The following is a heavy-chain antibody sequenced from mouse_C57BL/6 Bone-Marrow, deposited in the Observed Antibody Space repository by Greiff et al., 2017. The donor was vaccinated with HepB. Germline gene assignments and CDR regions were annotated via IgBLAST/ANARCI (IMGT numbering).Heavy chain of an antibody. CDR3: ARGY. J-gene: IGHJ2*01. Sequence: VQLQQSGPVLVKPGASVKTSCKASGYTFTDYYMNWVKQSHGKSLEWIGVIYPYNGGTSDNHKFKGKATLTVYKSSSTAYMELNSLTSDDSAASYCARGYWGQGTTLTVSS. V-gene: IGHV1-19*01. CDR1: GYTFTDYY. CDR2: IYPYNGGT.